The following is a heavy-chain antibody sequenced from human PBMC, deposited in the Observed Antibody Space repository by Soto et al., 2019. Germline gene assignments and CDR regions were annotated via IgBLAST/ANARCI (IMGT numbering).Heavy chain of an antibody. V-gene: IGHV3-9*01. CDR2: ISWNSGSI. CDR1: GFTFDDYA. Sequence: SLRLSCTASGFTFDDYAMHWVRQAPGKGLEWVSGISWNSGSIGYGDSVKGRFTISRDNAKNSLYLQMISLRAEDTALYYCAKDSLTAVSGGFDYWGRGTLVTVS. J-gene: IGHJ4*02. CDR3: AKDSLTAVSGGFDY. D-gene: IGHD1-26*01.